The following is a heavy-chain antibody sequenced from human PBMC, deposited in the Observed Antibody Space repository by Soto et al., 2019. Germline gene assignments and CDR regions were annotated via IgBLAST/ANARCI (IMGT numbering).Heavy chain of an antibody. J-gene: IGHJ4*02. CDR3: ARDRGVVTSGSAYYFDY. D-gene: IGHD2-2*01. Sequence: QVQLVQSGPEVKKPGASVKVSCKATGYTFRSYGVTWVRQAPGQGLEWMGWISGYNGNTEYAQKLQGRGTMTTDTSTSTVYMELRSLGSADTAVYYCARDRGVVTSGSAYYFDYWGQGTLVTVSS. CDR1: GYTFRSYG. CDR2: ISGYNGNT. V-gene: IGHV1-18*01.